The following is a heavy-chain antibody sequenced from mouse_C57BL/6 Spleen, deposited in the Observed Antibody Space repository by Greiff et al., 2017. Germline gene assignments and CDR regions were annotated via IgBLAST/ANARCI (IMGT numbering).Heavy chain of an antibody. Sequence: EVQLVESGGDLVKPGGSLKLSCAASGFTFSSYGMSWVRQTPDKRLEWVATISSGGSYTYYPDSVKGRFTISRDNAKNTLYLQMSSLKSEDTAMYYCARRSTTVVARYFDYWGQGTTLTVSS. J-gene: IGHJ2*01. D-gene: IGHD1-1*01. CDR1: GFTFSSYG. CDR2: ISSGGSYT. V-gene: IGHV5-6*01. CDR3: ARRSTTVVARYFDY.